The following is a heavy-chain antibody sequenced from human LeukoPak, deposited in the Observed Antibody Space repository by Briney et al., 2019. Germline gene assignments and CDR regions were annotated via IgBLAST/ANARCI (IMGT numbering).Heavy chain of an antibody. CDR1: GYTFTSYG. D-gene: IGHD2-2*01. CDR3: ARVGNEACSSTSCYYYYGMDV. Sequence: GGSVKVSCKASGYTFTSYGISWVRQAPGQGLEWMGWISAYNGNTNYAQKLQGRVTMTTDTSTSTAYMELRSLRSDDTAVYYCARVGNEACSSTSCYYYYGMDVWGQGTTVTVSS. V-gene: IGHV1-18*01. J-gene: IGHJ6*02. CDR2: ISAYNGNT.